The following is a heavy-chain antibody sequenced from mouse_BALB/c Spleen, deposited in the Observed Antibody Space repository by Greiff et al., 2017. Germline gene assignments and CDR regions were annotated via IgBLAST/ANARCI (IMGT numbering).Heavy chain of an antibody. CDR2: IDPANGNT. D-gene: IGHD1-1*01. CDR1: GFNIKDTY. CDR3: ARGVLDYAMDY. V-gene: IGHV14-3*02. Sequence: VQLQQSGAELVKPGASVKLSCTASGFNIKDTYMHWVKQRPEQGLEWIGRIDPANGNTKYDPKFQGKATITADTSSNTAYLQLSSLTSEDTAVYYCARGVLDYAMDYWGQGTSVTVSS. J-gene: IGHJ4*01.